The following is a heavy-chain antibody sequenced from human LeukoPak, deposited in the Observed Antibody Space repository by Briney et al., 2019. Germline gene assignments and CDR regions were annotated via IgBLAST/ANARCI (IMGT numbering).Heavy chain of an antibody. V-gene: IGHV3-74*01. CDR3: ATSTYCSGGNCYSRTLQY. D-gene: IGHD2-15*01. CDR2: INSDGSTT. CDR1: GFTFSGYW. J-gene: IGHJ4*02. Sequence: PGGSLILSCAASGFTFSGYWMHWVRQAPGKGLVWVSRINSDGSTTNSADSVKGRFTISRDNAKTTLYLQMNSLRAEDTAVYYCATSTYCSGGNCYSRTLQYWGQGTLVTVSS.